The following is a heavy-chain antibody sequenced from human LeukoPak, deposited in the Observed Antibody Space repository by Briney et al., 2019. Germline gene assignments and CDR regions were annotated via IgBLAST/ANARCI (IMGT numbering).Heavy chain of an antibody. CDR3: ARDLRVEDTDLSYYYYMDV. CDR2: INPNSGGT. CDR1: GYTFTGYY. J-gene: IGHJ6*03. D-gene: IGHD5-18*01. Sequence: ASVKVSCKASGYTFTGYYMHWVRQAPGQGLEWMGWINPNSGGTNYAQKFQGRVTMTRDTSISTAYMELSRLRSDDTAVYYCARDLRVEDTDLSYYYYMDVWGKGTTVTVSS. V-gene: IGHV1-2*02.